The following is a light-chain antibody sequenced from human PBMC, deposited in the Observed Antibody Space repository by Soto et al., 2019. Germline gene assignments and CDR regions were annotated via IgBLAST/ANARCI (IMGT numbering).Light chain of an antibody. CDR3: QQYGSSPT. CDR1: QSVSSNY. Sequence: EIVLTQSPGTLSLSPGERATLSCRASQSVSSNYLAWYQQKPGQAPRLLIYGASSRATGIPDRFSGSGSGTDFTLTISRLEPEDFVIYYCQQYGSSPTFDQGTKVDIK. V-gene: IGKV3-20*01. J-gene: IGKJ1*01. CDR2: GAS.